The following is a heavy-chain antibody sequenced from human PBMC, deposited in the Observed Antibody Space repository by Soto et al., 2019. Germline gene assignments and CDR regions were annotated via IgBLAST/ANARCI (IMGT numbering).Heavy chain of an antibody. CDR3: ARDSSGWPDY. Sequence: SETLSLTCTVSGGSISSYYWSWIRQPPGKGLEWIGYIYYSGSTNYNPSLKSRVTISVDTSKNQFSLKLSSVTAAGTAVYYCARDSSGWPDYWGQGTLVTVS. V-gene: IGHV4-59*01. D-gene: IGHD6-19*01. J-gene: IGHJ4*02. CDR1: GGSISSYY. CDR2: IYYSGST.